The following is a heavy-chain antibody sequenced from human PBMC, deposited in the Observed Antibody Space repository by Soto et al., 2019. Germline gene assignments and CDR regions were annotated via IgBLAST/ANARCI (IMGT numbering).Heavy chain of an antibody. CDR2: IIPIFGTA. CDR3: ARHVPAAGYYNGMDV. Sequence: QVQLVQSGAEVKKPGSSVKVSCKASGGTFSSYAISWVRQAPGQGLEWMGGIIPIFGTANYPQKFQGRVTITADESTSTAYMALSSLRSEDTAVYYCARHVPAAGYYNGMDVWGQGTTVTVSS. J-gene: IGHJ6*02. D-gene: IGHD2-2*01. V-gene: IGHV1-69*12. CDR1: GGTFSSYA.